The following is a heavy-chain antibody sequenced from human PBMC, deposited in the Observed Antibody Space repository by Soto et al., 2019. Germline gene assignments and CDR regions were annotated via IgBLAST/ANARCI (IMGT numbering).Heavy chain of an antibody. D-gene: IGHD1-26*01. Sequence: EVQLVESGGGLVQPGGSLRLTCAASGFTFSIYSMNWVRQAPGKGLEWVSYIMPGSSHIFYADSVKGRFTISRDNDKTSLYLQMNSLRAEDTALYYCAIAKVGASSVHVFDSWGQGTMVTVSS. J-gene: IGHJ3*02. CDR2: IMPGSSHI. CDR1: GFTFSIYS. CDR3: AIAKVGASSVHVFDS. V-gene: IGHV3-48*01.